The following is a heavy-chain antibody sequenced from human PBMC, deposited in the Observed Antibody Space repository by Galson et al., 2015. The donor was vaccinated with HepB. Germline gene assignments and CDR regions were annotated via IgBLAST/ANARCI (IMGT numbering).Heavy chain of an antibody. CDR2: MSSSTNYI. V-gene: IGHV3-21*01. CDR1: GSILSSYS. Sequence: LRLSCAASGSILSSYSMNWVRQAPGKGLERVSSMSSSTNYIYYADSVKGRFTVSIDNAKNSLFLQMNSLRAEDTAVYYCATNTPAAVMRASGMDVWGQGTAVTVSS. J-gene: IGHJ6*02. CDR3: ATNTPAAVMRASGMDV. D-gene: IGHD2-2*01.